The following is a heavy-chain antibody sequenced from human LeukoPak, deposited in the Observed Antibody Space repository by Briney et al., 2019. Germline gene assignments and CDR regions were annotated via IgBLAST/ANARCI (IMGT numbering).Heavy chain of an antibody. CDR2: IYTSGST. Sequence: SETLSLTCTVSGGSISSYYWSWIRQPAGKGLEWIGLIYTSGSTNYNPSLKSRVTMSVDTSKNQFSLKLSSVTAADTAVYYCASHSRTTGYSSGWYPFDYWGQGTLVTVSS. CDR3: ASHSRTTGYSSGWYPFDY. V-gene: IGHV4-4*07. D-gene: IGHD6-19*01. CDR1: GGSISSYY. J-gene: IGHJ4*02.